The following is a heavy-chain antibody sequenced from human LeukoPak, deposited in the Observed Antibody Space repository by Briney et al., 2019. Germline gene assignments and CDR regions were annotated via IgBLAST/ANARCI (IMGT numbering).Heavy chain of an antibody. CDR1: GYTFTTYW. CDR2: IHPGDSDT. V-gene: IGHV5-51*01. D-gene: IGHD5-24*01. J-gene: IGHJ4*02. CDR3: ARIRDGYGDY. Sequence: GESLKISCKGSGYTFTTYWIGWVRQMPGKGLEWMGIIHPGDSDTRYSPSLQGQVTISADKSISTAYLQWNSLKASDSAMYYCARIRDGYGDYWGQGTLVTVSS.